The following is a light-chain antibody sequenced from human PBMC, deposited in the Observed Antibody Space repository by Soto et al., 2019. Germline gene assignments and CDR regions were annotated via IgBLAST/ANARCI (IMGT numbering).Light chain of an antibody. V-gene: IGKV1D-13*01. CDR2: DAS. CDR3: QQFNNYPLT. CDR1: QGISSA. Sequence: AIQFTQSPSSLSASVGDRVTITCRAGQGISSALAWFQQTPVKAPKLLIYDASSLESGVPSRFSGSGSGTDFTLTISSLQPEDFATYYCQQFNNYPLTFGGGTKVDIK. J-gene: IGKJ4*01.